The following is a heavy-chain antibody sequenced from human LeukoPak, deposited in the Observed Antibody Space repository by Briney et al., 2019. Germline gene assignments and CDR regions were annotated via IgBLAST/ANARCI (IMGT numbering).Heavy chain of an antibody. J-gene: IGHJ4*02. CDR3: ARAGGDGYNLGLDY. D-gene: IGHD5-24*01. V-gene: IGHV4-59*01. CDR2: IYYSGST. CDR1: GGSISSYY. Sequence: SETLSLTCTVSGGSISSYYWSWIRQPPWKGLEWIGYIYYSGSTNYNPSLKSRVTISVDTSKNQFSLKLSSVTAADTAVYYCARAGGDGYNLGLDYWGQGTLVTVSS.